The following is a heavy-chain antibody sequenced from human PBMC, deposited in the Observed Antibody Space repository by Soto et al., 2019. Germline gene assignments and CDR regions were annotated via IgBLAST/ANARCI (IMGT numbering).Heavy chain of an antibody. CDR1: GASIRSDY. Sequence: PSETLSLTCTVSGASIRSDYWSWIRQTPGRGLEWIGYIYDSERTNYNPSLRSRVSISADTSKNQFSLKLRSVTAADTAVYYCARQWDYWGQGTLVTVS. J-gene: IGHJ4*02. CDR3: ARQWDY. CDR2: IYDSERT. V-gene: IGHV4-59*08.